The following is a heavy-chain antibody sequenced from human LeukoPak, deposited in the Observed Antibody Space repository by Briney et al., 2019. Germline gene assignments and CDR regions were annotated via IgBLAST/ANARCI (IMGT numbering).Heavy chain of an antibody. CDR1: GYRFTTYG. J-gene: IGHJ5*02. CDR2: ISAYDGDT. V-gene: IGHV1-18*01. D-gene: IGHD2-2*01. Sequence: ASVKVSCKASGYRFTTYGFTWVRQAPGQGLEWVGWISAYDGDTHYAQKFQGRITMTTDTSTHTASLELRSLRSDDTAVYYCARDWIVVVPAAIPGNWFDPWGQGTLVTVSS. CDR3: ARDWIVVVPAAIPGNWFDP.